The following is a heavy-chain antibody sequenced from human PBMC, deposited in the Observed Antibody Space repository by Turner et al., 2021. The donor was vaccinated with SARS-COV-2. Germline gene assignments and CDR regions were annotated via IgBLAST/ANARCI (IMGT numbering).Heavy chain of an antibody. CDR1: GITFSTYW. Sequence: EVQLVESGGDLVQPGGSLRLSCIASGITFSTYWMHWVRQAPGKGLEWVSNMKSDGRDASYADSVKGRFTISRDSAKNTLYLQMSSLRVEDTADYYCAVYSSGRWVRGQGTLVTVSS. CDR3: AVYSSGRWV. V-gene: IGHV3-74*01. CDR2: MKSDGRDA. J-gene: IGHJ4*02. D-gene: IGHD6-19*01.